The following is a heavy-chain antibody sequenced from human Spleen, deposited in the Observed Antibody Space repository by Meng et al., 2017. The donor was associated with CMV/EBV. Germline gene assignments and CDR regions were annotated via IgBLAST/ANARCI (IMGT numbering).Heavy chain of an antibody. Sequence: QGQLQQWGAGLLKPSEALSLTCAVYGGSFSGYYWSWIRQPPGKGLEWIGEINHSGSTNYNPSLKSRVTISVDTSKNQFSLKLSSVTAADTAMYYCARVRYNWNYGGFDPWGQGTLVTVSS. V-gene: IGHV4-34*01. D-gene: IGHD1-7*01. CDR1: GGSFSGYY. CDR2: INHSGST. CDR3: ARVRYNWNYGGFDP. J-gene: IGHJ5*02.